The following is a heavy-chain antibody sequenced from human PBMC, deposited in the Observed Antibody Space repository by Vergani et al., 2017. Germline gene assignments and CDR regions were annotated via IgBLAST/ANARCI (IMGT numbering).Heavy chain of an antibody. CDR1: GFTVSSNY. V-gene: IGHV3-66*02. J-gene: IGHJ4*02. D-gene: IGHD3-10*01. Sequence: EVQLVESGGGLVQPGGSLRLSCAASGFTVSSNYMSWVRQAPGKGVEWVSVIYSGGSTYYADSVKGRFTISRDNSKNTLYLQMNSLRAEDTAVYYCARDRGRDYYGSGSYLIWGQGTLVTVSS. CDR2: IYSGGST. CDR3: ARDRGRDYYGSGSYLI.